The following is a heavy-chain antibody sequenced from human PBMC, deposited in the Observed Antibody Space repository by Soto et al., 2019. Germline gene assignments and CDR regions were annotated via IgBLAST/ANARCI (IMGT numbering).Heavy chain of an antibody. CDR1: GGTFSSYT. D-gene: IGHD2-15*01. J-gene: IGHJ5*02. CDR2: FIPILGIA. Sequence: QVQLVQSGAEVKKPGSSVKVSCKASGGTFSSYTISWVRQAPGQGLEWMGRFIPILGIANYAQKFQGRVTITADKSTSTAYMELSSLRSEDTAVYYCARDGGYCSGGSCWDLHWFDPWGQGTLVTVSS. CDR3: ARDGGYCSGGSCWDLHWFDP. V-gene: IGHV1-69*08.